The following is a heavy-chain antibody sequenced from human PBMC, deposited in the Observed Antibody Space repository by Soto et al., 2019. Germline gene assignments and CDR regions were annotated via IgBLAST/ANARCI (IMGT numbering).Heavy chain of an antibody. D-gene: IGHD3-10*01. CDR1: GFTFSSYW. CDR3: ASLVRGDIRSWYFDL. CDR2: IKQDGSEK. Sequence: EVQLVESGGGLVQPGGSLRLSCAASGFTFSSYWMSWVRQAPGKGLEWVANIKQDGSEKYYVDSVKGRFTISRDNAKNSLYLQMNSPRAEDTAVYYCASLVRGDIRSWYFDLWGRGTLVTVSS. V-gene: IGHV3-7*02. J-gene: IGHJ2*01.